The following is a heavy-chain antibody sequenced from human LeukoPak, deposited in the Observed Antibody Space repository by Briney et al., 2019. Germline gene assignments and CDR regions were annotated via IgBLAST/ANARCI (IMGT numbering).Heavy chain of an antibody. Sequence: PGGSLRLSCAASGFTFSKYWMHWVRQAPGKGLVWVSRIYSDGSGTSYADSVKGRFTISRDNAKNSLSLQMNSLRADDAAVYYCARASSKQLAGYLPDGFDIWGQGTMVTVSS. V-gene: IGHV3-74*01. CDR3: ARASSKQLAGYLPDGFDI. CDR2: IYSDGSGT. J-gene: IGHJ3*02. CDR1: GFTFSKYW. D-gene: IGHD3-9*01.